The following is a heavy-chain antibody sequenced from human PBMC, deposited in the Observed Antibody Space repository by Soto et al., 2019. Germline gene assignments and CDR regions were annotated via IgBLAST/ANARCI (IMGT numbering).Heavy chain of an antibody. D-gene: IGHD7-27*01. J-gene: IGHJ4*02. CDR2: KPYTGSP. CDR1: GDSVSRGSYH. CDR3: AKVGWGGDS. Sequence: SETLSLTCSVSGDSVSRGSYHWSWIRQPPGKGLEWNGFKPYTGSPDYNPSLKSRVVISIDRSKNQFSLKLSSVTATDTAVYFCAKVGWGGDSWGQGTLVTVSS. V-gene: IGHV4-61*01.